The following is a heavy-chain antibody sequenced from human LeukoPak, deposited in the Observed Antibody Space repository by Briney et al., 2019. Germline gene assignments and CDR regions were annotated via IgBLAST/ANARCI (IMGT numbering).Heavy chain of an antibody. CDR1: GFDFSINA. J-gene: IGHJ6*02. V-gene: IGHV3-30-3*01. D-gene: IGHD2/OR15-2a*01. Sequence: GGSLRLSRAASGFDFSINAMHWVRQAPGKGLEWVSLISYDGSKKYYADSVKGRFTISRDNSKITLHLQMNSLRPEDAAVYYCARVAAAYDTFSYHGMDVWGQGTTVIVSS. CDR3: ARVAAAYDTFSYHGMDV. CDR2: ISYDGSKK.